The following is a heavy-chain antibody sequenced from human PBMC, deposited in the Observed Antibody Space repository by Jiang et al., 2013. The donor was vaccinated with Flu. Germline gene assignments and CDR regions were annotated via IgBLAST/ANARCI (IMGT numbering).Heavy chain of an antibody. CDR3: ARGVGGYSHGYLLY. V-gene: IGHV1-69*01. J-gene: IGHJ4*02. Sequence: GAEVKKPGSSVKVSCKSSEGTFSSYAISWVRQAPGQGLEWMGGIIPIFGTSDYAQKFQGRITFTAADSTSTAYMELSSLRAEDTAVYYCARGVGGYSHGYLLYWGQGTLVTVSS. CDR1: EGTFSSYA. CDR2: IIPIFGTS. D-gene: IGHD5-18*01.